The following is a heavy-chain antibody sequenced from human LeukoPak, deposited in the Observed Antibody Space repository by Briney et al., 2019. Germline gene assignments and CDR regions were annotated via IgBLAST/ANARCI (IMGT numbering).Heavy chain of an antibody. CDR3: ARGGDTSGYYYFEYFQH. CDR2: IYHSGST. CDR1: GYYISSGYY. J-gene: IGHJ1*01. Sequence: SETLSLTCTVSGYYISSGYYWGWIRQPPGKGLEWIGNIYHSGSTYYNPSLKSRVTISVDTSKNQFSVKLSSGTAADTAVYYCARGGDTSGYYYFEYFQHWGQGTLVTVSS. D-gene: IGHD3-22*01. V-gene: IGHV4-38-2*02.